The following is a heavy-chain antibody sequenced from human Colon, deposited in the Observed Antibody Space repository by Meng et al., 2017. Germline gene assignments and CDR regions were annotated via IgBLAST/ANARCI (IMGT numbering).Heavy chain of an antibody. CDR3: ARRNTRNSGGGNNY. V-gene: IGHV4-4*03. CDR1: GGSISSSNW. D-gene: IGHD3-10*01. J-gene: IGHJ4*02. CDR2: INHSGST. Sequence: QWQLPEPGPGVVKPPGTLPLTCAVSGGSISSSNWWSWVRQPPGKGLEWIGEINHSGSTSYVPSLKSRITISVDKSNNLLSLKLNSVTAADTAMYYCARRNTRNSGGGNNYWGQGTLVTVSS.